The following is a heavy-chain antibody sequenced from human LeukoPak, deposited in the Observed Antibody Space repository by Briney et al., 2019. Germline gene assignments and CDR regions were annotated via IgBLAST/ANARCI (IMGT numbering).Heavy chain of an antibody. CDR3: AGSVYDWSPRYYMDV. J-gene: IGHJ6*03. V-gene: IGHV4-59*01. Sequence: PSQTLSLTCTVSGVSIHGYYWTWIPQPPGKGLEWIGYSYHTGGATSNPSPTSRVSISIETSTKPFSLKLPSLTAADTAVYYCAGSVYDWSPRYYMDVWGNGTTVSVSS. CDR2: SYHTGGA. D-gene: IGHD1-20*01. CDR1: GVSIHGYY.